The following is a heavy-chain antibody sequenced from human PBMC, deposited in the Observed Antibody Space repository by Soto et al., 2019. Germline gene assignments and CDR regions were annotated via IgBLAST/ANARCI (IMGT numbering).Heavy chain of an antibody. D-gene: IGHD5-12*01. J-gene: IGHJ4*02. CDR1: GYTFTSYG. CDR3: ARDSPLGGYSGYEVDY. CDR2: ISAYNGNT. V-gene: IGHV1-18*01. Sequence: QVQLVQSGAEVRKPGASVKVSCKASGYTFTSYGISWVRQAPGQGLEWMGWISAYNGNTNYAQKLQGRVTMTTDTSTSTAYMELRSLRSDDTAVYYCARDSPLGGYSGYEVDYWGQGTLVTVSS.